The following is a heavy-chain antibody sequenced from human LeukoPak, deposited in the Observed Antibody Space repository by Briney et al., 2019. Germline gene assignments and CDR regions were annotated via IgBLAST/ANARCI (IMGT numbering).Heavy chain of an antibody. CDR2: ISSSSSYI. CDR1: GFTFSSYS. D-gene: IGHD4-17*01. V-gene: IGHV3-21*04. J-gene: IGHJ4*02. CDR3: AKDCNAVTRSYFDY. Sequence: GGSLRLSCAASGFTFSSYSMNWVRQAPGKGLEWVSSISSSSSYIYYADSVKGRFTISRDNAKNSLYLQMNSLRAEDTAVYYCAKDCNAVTRSYFDYWGQGTLVTVSS.